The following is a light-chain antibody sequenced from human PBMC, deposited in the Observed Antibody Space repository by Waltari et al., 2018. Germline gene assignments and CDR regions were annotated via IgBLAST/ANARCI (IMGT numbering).Light chain of an antibody. Sequence: QSALTQPASVSGSPGQSITISCTGTSSDVDDYNFVSWYQQHPGKAPKFRIYDVSKRPSGFSHRFACSKSGNTASVTISGLQAEDEADDYCCSYAPSSTHVAFGGGTRLTVL. V-gene: IGLV2-23*02. CDR2: DVS. CDR1: SSDVDDYNF. J-gene: IGLJ2*01. CDR3: CSYAPSSTHVA.